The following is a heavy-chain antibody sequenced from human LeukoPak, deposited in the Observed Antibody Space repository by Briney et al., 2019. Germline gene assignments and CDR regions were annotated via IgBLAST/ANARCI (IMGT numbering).Heavy chain of an antibody. Sequence: GGSLRLSCAASGFTFSDYYMSWIRQAPGKGPEWVSYISSSSSYTNYADSVKGRFTISRDNAKNSLYLQMNSLRAEDMAVYYCARGEGSSGWYGVDYWGQGTLVTVSS. D-gene: IGHD6-19*01. CDR3: ARGEGSSGWYGVDY. CDR2: ISSSSSYT. J-gene: IGHJ4*02. CDR1: GFTFSDYY. V-gene: IGHV3-11*06.